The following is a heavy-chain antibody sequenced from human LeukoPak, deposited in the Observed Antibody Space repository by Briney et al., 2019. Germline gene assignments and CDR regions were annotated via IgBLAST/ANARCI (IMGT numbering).Heavy chain of an antibody. J-gene: IGHJ6*03. CDR1: GITFSSST. D-gene: IGHD4-23*01. CDR3: ARVPPRGNDVTVGRYSYMDV. Sequence: EGSLRLSCAASGITFSSSTMTWVRQAPGKGLEWVSYISGTTISTIYYADSVKGRFTISRDNAKNSVYLQMNSLRAEDTAVYYCARVPPRGNDVTVGRYSYMDVWGKGTTVTVSS. CDR2: ISGTTISTI. V-gene: IGHV3-48*01.